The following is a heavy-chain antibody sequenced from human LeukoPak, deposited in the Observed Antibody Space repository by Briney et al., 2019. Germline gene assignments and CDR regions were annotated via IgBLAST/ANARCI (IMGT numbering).Heavy chain of an antibody. CDR2: TYYRSKWYN. CDR1: GDSVSRNSAA. J-gene: IGHJ2*01. Sequence: SQTLSLTCAISGDSVSRNSAAWNWIRQYPSRGLEWLGRTYYRSKWYNDYAVSVKSRIIINPDTSKNQFSLQLNSVTPEDTALYYCAQGKWYFGLWGRGTLVTVSS. V-gene: IGHV6-1*01. CDR3: AQGKWYFGL.